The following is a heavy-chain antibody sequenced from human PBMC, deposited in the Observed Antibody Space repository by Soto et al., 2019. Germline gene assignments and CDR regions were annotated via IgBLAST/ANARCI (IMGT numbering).Heavy chain of an antibody. J-gene: IGHJ6*03. CDR3: ARVDVDTAMVSLFIYMDV. Sequence: QVQLVQSGAEVKKPGASVKVSCKASGYTFTSYGISWVRQAPGQGLEWMGWISAYNGNTNYAQKLQGRVTMTTDTSTSTAYMELRSLRSDDTAVYYCARVDVDTAMVSLFIYMDVWGKGTTVTVSS. CDR1: GYTFTSYG. D-gene: IGHD5-18*01. CDR2: ISAYNGNT. V-gene: IGHV1-18*01.